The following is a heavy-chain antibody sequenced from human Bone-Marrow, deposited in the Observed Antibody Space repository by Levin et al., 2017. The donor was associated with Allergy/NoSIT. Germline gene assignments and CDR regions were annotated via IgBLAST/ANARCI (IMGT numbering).Heavy chain of an antibody. D-gene: IGHD2-15*01. J-gene: IGHJ5*02. Sequence: GSGPTLVKPTQTLALTCTFSGFSLSTTGLGVGWIRQPPGKALEWLAVIYWDDDKRYSPSLKSRLTITKDTSKNQVVLTMRNMDPVDTATYYCARHGGWWFDPWGQGTLVTVSS. CDR1: GFSLSTTGLG. V-gene: IGHV2-5*02. CDR3: ARHGGWWFDP. CDR2: IYWDDDK.